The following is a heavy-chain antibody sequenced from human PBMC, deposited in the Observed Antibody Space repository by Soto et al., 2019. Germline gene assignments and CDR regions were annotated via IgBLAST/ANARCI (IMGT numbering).Heavy chain of an antibody. Sequence: PGGSLRLSCAASGFTFSIYSMNWVRQAPGKGLEWVSYIMPGSSHIFYADSVKGRFTISRDNDKNSLYLQMNSLRAEDTAVYYCARPVPLAAAGTNYYYGMDVWGQGTMVTVSS. V-gene: IGHV3-48*01. CDR3: ARPVPLAAAGTNYYYGMDV. D-gene: IGHD6-13*01. CDR1: GFTFSIYS. CDR2: IMPGSSHI. J-gene: IGHJ6*02.